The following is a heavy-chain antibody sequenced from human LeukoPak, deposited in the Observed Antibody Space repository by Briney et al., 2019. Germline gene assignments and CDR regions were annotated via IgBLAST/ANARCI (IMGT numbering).Heavy chain of an antibody. V-gene: IGHV3-74*01. CDR3: ARELYYYYMGV. J-gene: IGHJ6*03. Sequence: GGSLRLSCAASGFTFSSYWMHWVRQTPGKGPVWVSRINGDGSSTNYADSVKGRFTISRDNAQNTLYLQMNSLRAEDAAVYYCARELYYYYMGVWGKGTTVTVSS. CDR1: GFTFSSYW. CDR2: INGDGSST.